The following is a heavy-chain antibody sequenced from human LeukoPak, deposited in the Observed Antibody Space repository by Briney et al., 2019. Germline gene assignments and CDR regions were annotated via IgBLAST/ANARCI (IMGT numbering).Heavy chain of an antibody. CDR2: INHSGST. V-gene: IGHV4-34*01. CDR1: GGSISSYY. Sequence: NPSETLSLTCTVSGGSISSYYWSWIRQPPGKGLEWIGEINHSGSTNYNPSLKSRVTISVDTSKNQFSLKLSSVTAADTAVYYCARPYSSGAPLPNGMDVWGQGTTVTVSS. CDR3: ARPYSSGAPLPNGMDV. J-gene: IGHJ6*02. D-gene: IGHD6-19*01.